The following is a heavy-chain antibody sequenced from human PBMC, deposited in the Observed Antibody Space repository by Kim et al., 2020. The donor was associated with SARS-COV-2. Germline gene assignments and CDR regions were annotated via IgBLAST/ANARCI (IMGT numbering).Heavy chain of an antibody. D-gene: IGHD2-15*01. Sequence: GGSLRLSCAASGFTFSSYAMSWVRQAPGKGLEWVSAISGSGGSTYYADSVKGRFTISRDNSKNTLYLQMNSLRAEDTAVYYCAKAPPQRSGGTWPFDYWGQGTLVTVSS. CDR3: AKAPPQRSGGTWPFDY. CDR1: GFTFSSYA. V-gene: IGHV3-23*01. CDR2: ISGSGGST. J-gene: IGHJ4*02.